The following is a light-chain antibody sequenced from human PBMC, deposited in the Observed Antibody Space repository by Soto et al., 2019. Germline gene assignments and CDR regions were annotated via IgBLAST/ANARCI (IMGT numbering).Light chain of an antibody. CDR1: QSISRW. J-gene: IGKJ1*01. CDR3: QQYNGYFPT. CDR2: KAS. V-gene: IGKV1-5*03. Sequence: DIQMTQSPSTLSASVGDRVTITCRASQSISRWLDWYQQKPGKAPKVLIYKASSLESGVPSRFSGSGSGTEFTLTINSLQPDDFATYYCQQYNGYFPTFGQGTKVEIK.